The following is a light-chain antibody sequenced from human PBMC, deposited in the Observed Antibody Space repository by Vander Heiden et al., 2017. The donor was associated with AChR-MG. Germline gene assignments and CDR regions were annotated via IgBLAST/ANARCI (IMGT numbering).Light chain of an antibody. CDR2: DAS. Sequence: IVLTQSPATLSVSLGDRATLTCRASQRVSNYLAWYQQKPGKAPRLLIYDASTRPTGIPSRFSGSGSGTDFTLTISSLQLEDVAVYYCQKHNSGHLTFGGGTKLEIK. CDR3: QKHNSGHLT. J-gene: IGKJ4*01. CDR1: QRVSNY. V-gene: IGKV3D-11*01.